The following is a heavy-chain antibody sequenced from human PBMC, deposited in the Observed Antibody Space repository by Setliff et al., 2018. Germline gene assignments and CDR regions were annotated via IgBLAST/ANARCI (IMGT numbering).Heavy chain of an antibody. CDR2: INAGNGNT. V-gene: IGHV1-3*01. CDR3: AIDGSGSYLYYYYGMDV. J-gene: IGHJ6*02. Sequence: ASVKVSCKASGYTFTSYAMHWVRQAPGQRLEWMGWINAGNGNTKYTQKFQGRVTITRDTSASTAYMELSSLRSEDTAVYYCAIDGSGSYLYYYYGMDVWGQGTTVTGSS. D-gene: IGHD3-10*01. CDR1: GYTFTSYA.